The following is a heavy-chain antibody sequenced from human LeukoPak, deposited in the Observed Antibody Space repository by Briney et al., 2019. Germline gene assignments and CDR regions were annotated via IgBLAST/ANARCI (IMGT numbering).Heavy chain of an antibody. CDR1: GFTFSSYS. Sequence: GGSLRLSCAASGFTFSSYSMNWVRQAPGKGLEWVSYISSSSSTIYYADSVKGRFTISRDNAKNSLYLQMNSLRAEDTAVYYCARDQAQRELPHDAFDIWGQGTMVTVSS. CDR2: ISSSSSTI. V-gene: IGHV3-48*01. CDR3: ARDQAQRELPHDAFDI. D-gene: IGHD1-26*01. J-gene: IGHJ3*02.